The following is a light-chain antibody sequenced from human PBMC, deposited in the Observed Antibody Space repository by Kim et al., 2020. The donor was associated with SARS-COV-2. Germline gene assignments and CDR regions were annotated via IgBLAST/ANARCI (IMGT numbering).Light chain of an antibody. CDR2: DAS. CDR1: QSVSSY. CDR3: QQRSNWRAT. J-gene: IGKJ5*01. Sequence: LSPGETATLSCRASQSVSSYLAWYQQKPGQAPRLLIYDASNRATGIPARFSGSGSGTDFTLTISSLEPEDFAVYYCQQRSNWRATFGQGTRLEIK. V-gene: IGKV3-11*01.